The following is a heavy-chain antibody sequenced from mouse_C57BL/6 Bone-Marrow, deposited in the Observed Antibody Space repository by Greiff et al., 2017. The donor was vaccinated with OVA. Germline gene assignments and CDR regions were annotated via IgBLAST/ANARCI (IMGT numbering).Heavy chain of an antibody. Sequence: VQLQQSGAELVKPGASVTMSCKASGYTFTTYPIEWMKQNHGKSLEWIGNFHPYNDDPKYNEKFKGTATLTVEKSSSTVYLELSLLTSDDSAVYYCARPGDYDGDWFAYWGQGTLVTVSA. V-gene: IGHV1-47*01. CDR3: ARPGDYDGDWFAY. D-gene: IGHD2-4*01. J-gene: IGHJ3*01. CDR2: FHPYNDDP. CDR1: GYTFTTYP.